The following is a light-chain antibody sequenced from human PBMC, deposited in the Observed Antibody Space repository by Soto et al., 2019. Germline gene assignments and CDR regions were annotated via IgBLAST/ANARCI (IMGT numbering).Light chain of an antibody. CDR3: QQYYSIPLT. CDR1: QTVLYSSINKDY. V-gene: IGKV4-1*01. J-gene: IGKJ4*01. Sequence: DIVLTQSPDSLAVSLGERATINCKSSQTVLYSSINKDYLAWYQQKPGQPPKLLIYWASARESGVPDRFSGSGSGTDVTLTISSLQAEDVAVYYCQQYYSIPLTFGGGTKVEIK. CDR2: WAS.